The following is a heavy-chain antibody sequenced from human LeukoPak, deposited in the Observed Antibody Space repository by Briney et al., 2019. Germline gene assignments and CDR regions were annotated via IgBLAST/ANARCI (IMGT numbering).Heavy chain of an antibody. V-gene: IGHV1-18*01. D-gene: IGHD3-22*01. CDR1: GYIFTRYS. CDR2: INPNSGGT. CDR3: ARGPKYYYDSSGPGVVY. J-gene: IGHJ4*02. Sequence: GASVKVSCKASGYIFTRYSIGWVRQAPGQGLEWMGWINPNSGGTNYAQKLQGRVTMTTDTSTSTAYMELRSLRSDDTAVYYCARGPKYYYDSSGPGVVYWGQGTLVTVSS.